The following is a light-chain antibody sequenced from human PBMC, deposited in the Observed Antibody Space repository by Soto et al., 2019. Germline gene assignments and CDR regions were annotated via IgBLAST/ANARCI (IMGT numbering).Light chain of an antibody. J-gene: IGKJ5*01. Sequence: DIQMTQSPSSLSASVGDRITITCQASQDIGNYLNWYQQKPGKAPKLLIYDASTLESGVPSRFSGSGSGTDVTYTITSLQPEDFATYYCQQYDTLPIAIGQVTRLEIK. CDR2: DAS. CDR3: QQYDTLPIA. V-gene: IGKV1-33*01. CDR1: QDIGNY.